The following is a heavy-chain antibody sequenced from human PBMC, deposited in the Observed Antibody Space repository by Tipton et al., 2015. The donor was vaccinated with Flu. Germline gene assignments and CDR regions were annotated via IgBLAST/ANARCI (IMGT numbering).Heavy chain of an antibody. D-gene: IGHD3-10*01. CDR3: ARRVLLWFGDGGGMDV. CDR2: SYYSGST. Sequence: TLSLTCTVSGGSISSRSYYLGWIRQPPGKGLEWIGSSYYSGSTYYNPSLKSRVTLSVDPSKNQFSLKRSPVTAAGTAVSYCARRVLLWFGDGGGMDVWGQGTTVTVSS. V-gene: IGHV4-39*07. CDR1: GGSISSRSYY. J-gene: IGHJ6*02.